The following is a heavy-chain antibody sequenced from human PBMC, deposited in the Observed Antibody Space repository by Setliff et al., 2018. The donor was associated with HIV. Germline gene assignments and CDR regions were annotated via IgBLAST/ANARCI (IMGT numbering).Heavy chain of an antibody. CDR2: IKKDGSEI. V-gene: IGHV3-7*03. D-gene: IGHD1-26*01. J-gene: IGHJ5*02. CDR1: GFTFDDYA. Sequence: PGGSLRLSCAASGFTFDDYAMDWVRQAPGKGLEWVATIKKDGSEIYYVDSVKGRFTISRDNARTSLYLEMSSLRVEDTAVYLCANLWEVGAWGQGTLVTVSS. CDR3: ANLWEVGA.